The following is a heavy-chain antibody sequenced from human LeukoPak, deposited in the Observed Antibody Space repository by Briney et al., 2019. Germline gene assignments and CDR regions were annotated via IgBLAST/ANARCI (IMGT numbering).Heavy chain of an antibody. D-gene: IGHD3-16*01. CDR2: ISSSSSYI. CDR3: ARGDSGGMDY. V-gene: IGHV3-21*01. Sequence: GGSLRLSCAASGFTFSNYNMNWVRRAPGKGLEWVSSISSSSSYIYYTDSVKGRFTISRDNANNSLYLQMNSLRAEDTTVYYCARGDSGGMDYWGQGTLVTVSS. CDR1: GFTFSNYN. J-gene: IGHJ4*02.